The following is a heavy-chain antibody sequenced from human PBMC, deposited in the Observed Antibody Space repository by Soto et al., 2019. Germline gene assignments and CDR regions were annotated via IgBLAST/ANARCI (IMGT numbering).Heavy chain of an antibody. D-gene: IGHD4-17*01. CDR3: ARAPSTVTTSLEY. Sequence: SETLSLTCSVSGGSGRSGSYYWTWIRQPPGKGLEWIGYIYQSGTTNYNASLKSRVTISIDTSKNQFFLKLSSVTAADTAVYYCARAPSTVTTSLEYWGQGTLVTVSS. V-gene: IGHV4-61*01. CDR2: IYQSGTT. J-gene: IGHJ4*02. CDR1: GGSGRSGSYY.